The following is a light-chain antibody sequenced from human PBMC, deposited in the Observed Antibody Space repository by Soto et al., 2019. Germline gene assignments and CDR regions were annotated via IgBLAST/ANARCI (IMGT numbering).Light chain of an antibody. V-gene: IGKV3D-20*01. CDR1: QGVSSY. CDR3: QQYGTSPRT. J-gene: IGKJ1*01. CDR2: DAS. Sequence: VLTHSPSTLSLSAGERATLSWGASQGVSSYLAWYQQKTGQAPRLLIYDASSRATGIPDRFSGSGYGTDFTLTIVRLETEDFAVYYCQQYGTSPRTFGQGTKVDIK.